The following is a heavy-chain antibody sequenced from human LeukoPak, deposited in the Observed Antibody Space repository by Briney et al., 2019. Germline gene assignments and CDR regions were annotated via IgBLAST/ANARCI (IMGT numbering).Heavy chain of an antibody. J-gene: IGHJ3*02. D-gene: IGHD3-10*01. V-gene: IGHV3-21*01. CDR2: ISSSSSYI. CDR1: GFTFSTYS. Sequence: GGSLRLSCAASGFTFSTYSMNWVRQAPGKGLEWVSSISSSSSYIYYADSVKGRFTISRDNAKNSLYLQMNSLRAEDTAVYYCARDTYYYGSGRESVEMLFDIWGQGTMVTVSS. CDR3: ARDTYYYGSGRESVEMLFDI.